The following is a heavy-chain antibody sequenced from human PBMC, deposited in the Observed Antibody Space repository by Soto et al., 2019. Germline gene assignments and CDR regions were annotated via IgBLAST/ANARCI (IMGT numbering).Heavy chain of an antibody. J-gene: IGHJ4*02. CDR3: ARRLSVTLFDN. CDR2: IYYSGST. V-gene: IGHV4-31*03. Sequence: QVQLQESGPGLVKPSQTLSLTCTVSGGSISTGGYYWTWIRQHPGKGLEWIGYIYYSGSTYYDPSLKSRVTISVDTSKNQFSLKLSSVTAADTAVYYCARRLSVTLFDNWGQGTLVTVSS. CDR1: GGSISTGGYY. D-gene: IGHD4-17*01.